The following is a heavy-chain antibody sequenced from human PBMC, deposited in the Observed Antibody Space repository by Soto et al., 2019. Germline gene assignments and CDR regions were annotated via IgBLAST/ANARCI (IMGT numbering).Heavy chain of an antibody. CDR2: IYYSGST. CDR1: GGSISSGGYY. V-gene: IGHV4-31*01. CDR3: ARGQWLPRGGYFDY. J-gene: IGHJ4*02. D-gene: IGHD6-19*01. Sequence: QVQLQESGPGLVKPSQTLSLTCTVSGGSISSGGYYWSWIRQHPGKGLERIGYIYYSGSTYYNPSLKSLFTISVDTSKIQVSLKVSSVTAADTAVYYCARGQWLPRGGYFDYWGQGTLVTVSS.